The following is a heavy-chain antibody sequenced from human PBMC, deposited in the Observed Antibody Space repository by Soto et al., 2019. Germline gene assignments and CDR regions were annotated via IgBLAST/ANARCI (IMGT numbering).Heavy chain of an antibody. J-gene: IGHJ4*02. Sequence: QVQVVESGGGLVKPGGSLRLSCAASGFTFSDYNMNWIRQAPGKGLEWVSYISSSSGSIYYADSVKGRFTISRDNAKNSLYLQMNSLRGDDTAVYYCGRDPKTSGGQHWAFNYFDSWGQGTLVTVSS. D-gene: IGHD7-27*01. CDR3: GRDPKTSGGQHWAFNYFDS. V-gene: IGHV3-11*01. CDR2: ISSSSGSI. CDR1: GFTFSDYN.